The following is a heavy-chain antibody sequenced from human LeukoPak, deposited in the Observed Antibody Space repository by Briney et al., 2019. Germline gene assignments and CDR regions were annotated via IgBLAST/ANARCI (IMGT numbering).Heavy chain of an antibody. CDR2: IRYDGSIK. D-gene: IGHD3-16*01. J-gene: IGHJ3*02. CDR3: AKGGDTRDDAFDI. CDR1: GFIFSSYG. Sequence: GGSLRLSCAASGFIFSSYGMHWVRQAPGKGLEWVAFIRYDGSIKYYADSVKGRITISRDNSKNTLYLQMNSLRAEDTAVYYCAKGGDTRDDAFDIWGQGTMVTVSS. V-gene: IGHV3-30*02.